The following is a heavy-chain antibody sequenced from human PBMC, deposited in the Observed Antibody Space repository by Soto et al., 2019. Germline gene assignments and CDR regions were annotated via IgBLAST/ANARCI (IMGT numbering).Heavy chain of an antibody. CDR3: ARDYDSSGYPRYYFDY. CDR2: IWYDGSNK. V-gene: IGHV3-33*01. J-gene: IGHJ4*02. CDR1: GFTFSSYG. Sequence: QVQLVESGGGVVQPGRSLRLXCAASGFTFSSYGMHWVRQAPGKGLEWVAVIWYDGSNKYYADSVKGRFTISRDNSKNTLYLQMNSLRAEDTAVYYCARDYDSSGYPRYYFDYWGQGTLVTVSS. D-gene: IGHD3-22*01.